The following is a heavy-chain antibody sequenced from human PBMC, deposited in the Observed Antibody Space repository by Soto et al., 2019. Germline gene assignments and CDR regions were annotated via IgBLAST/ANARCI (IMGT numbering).Heavy chain of an antibody. J-gene: IGHJ6*03. CDR3: ARDFMTGTVRLGYMDV. CDR2: IKQDGSEK. D-gene: IGHD3-10*01. CDR1: GFTFSSYW. Sequence: GGSLRLSCAASGFTFSSYWMSWVRQAPGKGLEWVANIKQDGSEKYYVDSVKGRFTISRDNAKNSLYLQMNSLRAEDTAVYYCARDFMTGTVRLGYMDVWGKGTTVTVSS. V-gene: IGHV3-7*01.